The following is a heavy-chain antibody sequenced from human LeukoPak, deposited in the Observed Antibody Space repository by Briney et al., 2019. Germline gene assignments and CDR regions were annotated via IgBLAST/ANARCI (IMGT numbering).Heavy chain of an antibody. V-gene: IGHV1-2*02. CDR2: INPNSGGT. D-gene: IGHD4-11*01. CDR3: ARGDEDYRTFDY. Sequence: ASVKVSCKASGYTFTGYYMHWVRQAPGQGLEWMGWINPNSGGTNCAQKFQGRVTMTRDTSISTAYMELSRLRSDDTAVYYCARGDEDYRTFDYWGQGTLVTVSS. CDR1: GYTFTGYY. J-gene: IGHJ4*02.